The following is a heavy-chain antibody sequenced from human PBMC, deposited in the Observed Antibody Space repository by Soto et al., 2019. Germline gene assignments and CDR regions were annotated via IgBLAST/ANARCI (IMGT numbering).Heavy chain of an antibody. CDR3: AAQNCNSCSRPGIYYYYGMDV. V-gene: IGHV3-23*01. J-gene: IGHJ6*04. CDR2: ISGSGGST. Sequence: GGSLRLSCAASGFTFSSYAMSWVRQAPGKGLEWVSAISGSGGSTYYADSVKGRFTISRDNSKNTLYLPMNSLRAEDTAVYYCAAQNCNSCSRPGIYYYYGMDVWGEGTTVTVSS. CDR1: GFTFSSYA. D-gene: IGHD2-2*01.